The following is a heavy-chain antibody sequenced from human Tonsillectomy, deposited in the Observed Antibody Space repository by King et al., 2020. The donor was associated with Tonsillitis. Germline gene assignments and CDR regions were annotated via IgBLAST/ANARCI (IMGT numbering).Heavy chain of an antibody. CDR3: ARGDYYDTSGFADY. V-gene: IGHV3-21*01. CDR1: GFTFSYYS. J-gene: IGHJ4*02. CDR2: ISSSSTDI. D-gene: IGHD3-22*01. Sequence: VQLVESGGGLVKPGGSLRLSCAASGFTFSYYSMNWVRQAPGKGLEWVSSISSSSTDIYYADSVKGRFTISRDNAKKSLYLQMNSLRAEDTSVYYCARGDYYDTSGFADYWGQGTRVTVPS.